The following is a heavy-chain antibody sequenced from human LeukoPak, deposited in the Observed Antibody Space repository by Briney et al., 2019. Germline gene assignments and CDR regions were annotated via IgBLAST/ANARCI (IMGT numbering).Heavy chain of an antibody. CDR3: ARLGIYGVLAVRAPADY. CDR1: GYSFISYW. Sequence: PGESLKISCQGSGYSFISYWIGWVRQMPGKGLEWMGIIYPGDSDTAYSPSFQGQVTISADESISTAYLQWSSLKASDSAMYYCARLGIYGVLAVRAPADYWGQGTLVTVSS. V-gene: IGHV5-51*01. J-gene: IGHJ4*02. D-gene: IGHD2-2*01. CDR2: IYPGDSDT.